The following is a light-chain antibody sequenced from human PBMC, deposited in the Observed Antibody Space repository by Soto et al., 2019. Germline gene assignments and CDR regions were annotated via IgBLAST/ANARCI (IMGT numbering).Light chain of an antibody. V-gene: IGKV3-20*01. CDR2: GAS. Sequence: IVLTQSPGTLSLSPGERASLSCRASQSVSSSYLAWYQQKPGQAPRLLIYGASSRATGIPDRFSGSGSGTDFTLTISRLEPEDFAVYYCQQYGSSSTWTFGQGSKV. J-gene: IGKJ1*01. CDR3: QQYGSSSTWT. CDR1: QSVSSSY.